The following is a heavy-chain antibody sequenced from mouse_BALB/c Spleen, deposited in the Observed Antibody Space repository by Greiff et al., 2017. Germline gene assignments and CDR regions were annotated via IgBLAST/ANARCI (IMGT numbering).Heavy chain of an antibody. CDR3: ARTYDYGSSYWFAY. V-gene: IGHV8-8*01. CDR1: GFSLSTSGMS. CDR2: IWWNDDK. D-gene: IGHD1-1*01. Sequence: QVTLKVSGPGILQPSQTLSLTCSFSGFSLSTSGMSVGWIRQPSGKGLEWLAHIWWNDDKYYNPALKSRLTISKDTSNNQVFLKIASVVTADTATYYCARTYDYGSSYWFAYWGQGTLVTVSA. J-gene: IGHJ3*01.